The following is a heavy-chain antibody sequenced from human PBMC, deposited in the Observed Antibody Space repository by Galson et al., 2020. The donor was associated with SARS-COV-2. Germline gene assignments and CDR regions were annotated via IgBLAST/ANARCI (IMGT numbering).Heavy chain of an antibody. J-gene: IGHJ3*02. D-gene: IGHD2-21*02. CDR2: IIPIFGTA. CDR3: AGGYGGNSFDDAFDI. Sequence: ASVKVSCKASGGTFSSYAISWVRQAPGQGLEWMGGIIPIFGTANYAQKFQGRVTITTDESTSTAYMELSSLRSEDTAVYYCAGGYGGNSFDDAFDIWGQGTMVTVSS. CDR1: GGTFSSYA. V-gene: IGHV1-69*05.